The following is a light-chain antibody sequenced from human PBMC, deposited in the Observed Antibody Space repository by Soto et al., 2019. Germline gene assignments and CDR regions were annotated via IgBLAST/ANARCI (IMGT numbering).Light chain of an antibody. Sequence: QAVVTQPPSVSGAPGQRVTISCTGSSSNIGAGYDVHWYQQLPGTAPKLLIYGNSNRPSGVPDRFSGSKSGTSASLAITGLQAEDEADYYCQSYDSRLSASGVFGGGTKLTVL. CDR1: SSNIGAGYD. CDR3: QSYDSRLSASGV. J-gene: IGLJ2*01. V-gene: IGLV1-40*01. CDR2: GNS.